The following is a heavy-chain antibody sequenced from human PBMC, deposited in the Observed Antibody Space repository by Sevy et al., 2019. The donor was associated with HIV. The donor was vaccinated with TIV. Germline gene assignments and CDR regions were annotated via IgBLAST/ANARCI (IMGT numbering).Heavy chain of an antibody. D-gene: IGHD2-8*01. J-gene: IGHJ4*02. CDR2: LSFGCGEI. Sequence: GGSLRLSCAASGFTFSKYSMSWVRQPPGKGLEWFSTLSFGCGEINYADSVKGRFTISRDNSKSSVYLQRNNLRPEDTAVYYCAREGCTKPHDYWGQGTLVTVSS. V-gene: IGHV3-23*01. CDR3: AREGCTKPHDY. CDR1: GFTFSKYS.